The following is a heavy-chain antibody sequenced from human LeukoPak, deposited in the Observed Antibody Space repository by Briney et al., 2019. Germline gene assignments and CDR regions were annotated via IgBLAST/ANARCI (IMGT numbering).Heavy chain of an antibody. CDR1: GYTFTGYD. CDR2: MNPSTGDT. V-gene: IGHV1-8*01. CDR3: TRGSLSGSSRDY. Sequence: GASVTVSCKASGYTFTGYDINWVRQALGQGLEWMGWMNPSTGDTGYAQKFQGRVTMTRNTSVDTAFMELSGLGSEDTAVYYCTRGSLSGSSRDYWGQGTLVTVSS. J-gene: IGHJ4*02. D-gene: IGHD1-26*01.